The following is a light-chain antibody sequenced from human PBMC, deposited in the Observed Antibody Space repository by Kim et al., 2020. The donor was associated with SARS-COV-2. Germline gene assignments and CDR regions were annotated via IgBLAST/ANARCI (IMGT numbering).Light chain of an antibody. J-gene: IGKJ2*01. CDR2: GAS. CDR1: QSIGTN. V-gene: IGKV3-15*01. CDR3: QQYKNWFPYT. Sequence: VMTQSPSTLSLSPGERAILSCRASQSIGTNLSWYHQKPGQAPRLLIYGASTSATGVPARISGSASGSVFTLTISTLQSGDFGIYYCQQYKNWFPYTFGQGTKLEI.